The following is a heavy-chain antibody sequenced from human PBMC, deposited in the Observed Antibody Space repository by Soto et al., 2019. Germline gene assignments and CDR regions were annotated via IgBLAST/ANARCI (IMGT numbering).Heavy chain of an antibody. D-gene: IGHD3-22*01. V-gene: IGHV4-30-4*01. CDR1: GGSISSGDYY. CDR3: ARVGVNYYYYGMDV. J-gene: IGHJ6*02. CDR2: TYYSGST. Sequence: QVQLQESGPGLVKPSQTLSRTCTVSGGSISSGDYYWSWIGQPPGTGLERIGYTYYSGSTYYNPSLKSRVTISVDTSKNQFSLKLSSVTAADTAVYYCARVGVNYYYYGMDVWGQGTPVTVSS.